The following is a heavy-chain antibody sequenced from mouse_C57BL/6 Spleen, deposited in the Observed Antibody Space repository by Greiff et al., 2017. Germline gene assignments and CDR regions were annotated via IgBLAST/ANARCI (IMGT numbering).Heavy chain of an antibody. Sequence: EVQLQQSGPVLVKPGASVKMSCKASGYTFTDYYMNWVKQSHGKSLEWIGVINPYNGGTSYNQKFKGKATLTVDKSSSTAYMELNSLTSEDSAVYYCAYYDGYYVSWFAYWGQGTLVTVSA. CDR1: GYTFTDYY. J-gene: IGHJ3*01. CDR3: AYYDGYYVSWFAY. V-gene: IGHV1-19*01. CDR2: INPYNGGT. D-gene: IGHD2-3*01.